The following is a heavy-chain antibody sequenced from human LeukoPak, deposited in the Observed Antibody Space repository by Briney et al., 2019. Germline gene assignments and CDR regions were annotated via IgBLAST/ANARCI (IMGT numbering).Heavy chain of an antibody. V-gene: IGHV3-30*02. Sequence: GGSLRLSCAASGFTFTDNYCIDWVRQAPGKGLEWVAFIQYDGSGKCYADSVKGRFTISRDNSKNTVFLQINSLGSDDTAVYYCAMGQDYGFTYWGQGTLVTVSS. J-gene: IGHJ4*02. CDR3: AMGQDYGFTY. D-gene: IGHD4-17*01. CDR1: GFTFTDNYC. CDR2: IQYDGSGK.